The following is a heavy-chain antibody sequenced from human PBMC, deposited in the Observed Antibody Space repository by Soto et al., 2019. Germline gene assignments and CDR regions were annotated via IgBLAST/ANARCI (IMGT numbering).Heavy chain of an antibody. CDR2: FDPEDGET. CDR3: AKPGYYDFWSGRKGYYYGMDV. V-gene: IGHV1-24*01. CDR1: GYTLTELS. J-gene: IGHJ6*02. D-gene: IGHD3-3*01. Sequence: ASVKVSCKVSGYTLTELSMNWVRQAPGKGLEWMGGFDPEDGETIYAQKFQGRVTMTEDTSTDTAYMELSSLRSEDTAVYYCAKPGYYDFWSGRKGYYYGMDVWGQGTTVTVSS.